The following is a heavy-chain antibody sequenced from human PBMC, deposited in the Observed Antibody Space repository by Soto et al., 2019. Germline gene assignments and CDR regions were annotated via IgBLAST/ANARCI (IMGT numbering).Heavy chain of an antibody. CDR3: ARDLSWGSNWYYYMDV. CDR1: GFILSDCA. D-gene: IGHD7-27*01. J-gene: IGHJ6*03. Sequence: EVQLVESGGGLVQPGGSLRLSCATSGFILSDCAMNWVRQAPGKGLEWVSYISSSSSVIDYADSVKGRFTVPRDNARNSLYRQMNSLRAEDTAVYYCARDLSWGSNWYYYMDVWGKGTTVTVSS. CDR2: ISSSSSVI. V-gene: IGHV3-48*01.